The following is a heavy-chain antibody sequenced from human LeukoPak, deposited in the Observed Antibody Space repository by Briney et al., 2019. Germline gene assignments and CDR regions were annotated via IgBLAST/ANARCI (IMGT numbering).Heavy chain of an antibody. V-gene: IGHV4-34*01. CDR2: INHSGST. D-gene: IGHD2-2*01. Sequence: SETLSHTCAVYGGSFSGYYWSWIRQPPGKELEWIGEINHSGSTNYNPSLKSRVTISVDTSKNQFSLKLSSVTAADTAVYYCARVTNIVVVPAAVYYYYGMDVWGQGTTVTVSS. J-gene: IGHJ6*02. CDR1: GGSFSGYY. CDR3: ARVTNIVVVPAAVYYYYGMDV.